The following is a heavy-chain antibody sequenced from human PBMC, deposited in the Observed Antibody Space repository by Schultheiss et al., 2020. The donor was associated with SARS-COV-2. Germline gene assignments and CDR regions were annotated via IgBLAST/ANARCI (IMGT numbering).Heavy chain of an antibody. CDR2: IYYSGST. CDR1: GGSISSSSYY. V-gene: IGHV4-39*07. J-gene: IGHJ4*02. D-gene: IGHD3-10*01. CDR3: ARARRITMVRGVYYFDY. Sequence: SETLSLTCTVSGGSISSSSYYWGWIRQPPGKGLEWIGSIYYSGSTYYNPSLKSRVTISVDTSKNQFSLKLSSVTAADTAVYYCARARRITMVRGVYYFDYWGQGTLVTVSS.